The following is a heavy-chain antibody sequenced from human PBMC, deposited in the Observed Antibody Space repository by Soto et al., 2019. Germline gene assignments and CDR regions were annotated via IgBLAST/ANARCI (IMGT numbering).Heavy chain of an antibody. CDR2: FDPEDGET. J-gene: IGHJ4*02. V-gene: IGHV1-24*01. Sequence: QVQLVQTGAEVKKPGASVKVSCKVSGHPLSQLSMHWVRQAPGKGLEWMGGFDPEDGETIYAQKFQGRVTMTEDTSTDTAYMELRSLISEDTAVYYCTTTGNDYGDFDSWGQGTLVTVS. D-gene: IGHD4-17*01. CDR1: GHPLSQLS. CDR3: TTTGNDYGDFDS.